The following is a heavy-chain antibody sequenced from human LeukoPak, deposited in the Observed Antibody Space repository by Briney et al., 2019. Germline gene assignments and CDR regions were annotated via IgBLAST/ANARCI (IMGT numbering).Heavy chain of an antibody. CDR3: SRGLSSGWSVLYYYYGMGV. CDR2: ISAYNGNT. V-gene: IGHV1-18*01. D-gene: IGHD6-19*01. Sequence: ASVKVSCKASGYTFTSYGISWVRQAPGQGLEWMGWISAYNGNTNYAQKLQGRVTMTTDTSTSTAYMELRSLRSDDTAVYYWSRGLSSGWSVLYYYYGMGVWGQGTTVTVSS. CDR1: GYTFTSYG. J-gene: IGHJ6*02.